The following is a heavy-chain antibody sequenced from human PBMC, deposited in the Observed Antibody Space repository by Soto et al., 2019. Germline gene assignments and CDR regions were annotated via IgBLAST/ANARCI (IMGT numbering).Heavy chain of an antibody. CDR2: IIPILGIA. D-gene: IGHD1-1*01. J-gene: IGHJ4*02. CDR3: ARELEPYEYYFDY. Sequence: SSVKVACKASGGTFSSYTISWVRQAPGQGLEWMGRIIPILGIANYAQKFQGRVTITADKSTSTAYMELSSLRSEDTAVYYCARELEPYEYYFDYWGQGTLVTVSS. V-gene: IGHV1-69*04. CDR1: GGTFSSYT.